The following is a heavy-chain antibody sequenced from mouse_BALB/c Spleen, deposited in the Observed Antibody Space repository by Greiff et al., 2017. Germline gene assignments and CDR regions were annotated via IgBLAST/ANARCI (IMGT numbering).Heavy chain of an antibody. D-gene: IGHD1-1*01. CDR2: IWSGGST. V-gene: IGHV2-2*02. CDR1: GFSLTSYG. J-gene: IGHJ1*01. CDR3: ASPYYGSSYGWYFDV. Sequence: VMLVESGPGLVQPSQSLSITCTVSGFSLTSYGVHWVRQSPGKGLEWLGVIWSGGSTDYNAAFISRLSISKDNSKSQVFFKMNSLQANDTAIYYCASPYYGSSYGWYFDVWGAGTTVTVSS.